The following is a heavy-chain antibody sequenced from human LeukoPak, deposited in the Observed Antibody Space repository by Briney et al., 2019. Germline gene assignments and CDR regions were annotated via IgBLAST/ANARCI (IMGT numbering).Heavy chain of an antibody. D-gene: IGHD3-9*01. J-gene: IGHJ4*02. CDR1: GFTFNTFN. Sequence: PGGSLRLSCAASGFTFNTFNMNWVRQAPGKGLEWVSSISSGGDYIYYADSVKGRFTTSRDNAKNSLSLQLNSLRVEDTAVYYCARGHYDVLAASYKWTPDYWGQGTLVTVSS. CDR2: ISSGGDYI. CDR3: ARGHYDVLAASYKWTPDY. V-gene: IGHV3-21*01.